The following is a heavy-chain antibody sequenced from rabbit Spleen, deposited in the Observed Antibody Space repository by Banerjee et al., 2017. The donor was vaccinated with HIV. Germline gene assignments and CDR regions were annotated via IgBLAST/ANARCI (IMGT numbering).Heavy chain of an antibody. Sequence: QQQLVESGGGLVKPEGSLTLTCKASGWSFSDRDVMCWVRQAPGKGLEWIGCIYTGDGSTYYAPWVNGRFTISKTSSTPVTLQMTSLTAADTATYFCARGGVGGGYCHYGMDLWGPGTLVTVS. CDR1: GWSFSDRDV. J-gene: IGHJ6*01. CDR3: ARGGVGGGYCHYGMDL. V-gene: IGHV1S45*01. CDR2: IYTGDGST. D-gene: IGHD1-1*01.